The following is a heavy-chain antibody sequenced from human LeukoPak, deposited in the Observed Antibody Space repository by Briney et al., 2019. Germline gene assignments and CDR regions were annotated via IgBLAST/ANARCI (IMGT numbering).Heavy chain of an antibody. CDR2: INPNSGGT. J-gene: IGHJ4*02. CDR3: ARDLSGYSGYDF. Sequence: ASVKVSCKVSGYTFTDYYMHWVRQAPGQGLEWMGWINPNSGGTNYAQKFQGWVTMTRDTSISTAYMELSRLRSDDTAVYYCARDLSGYSGYDFWGQGTLVTVSS. CDR1: GYTFTDYY. V-gene: IGHV1-2*04. D-gene: IGHD5-12*01.